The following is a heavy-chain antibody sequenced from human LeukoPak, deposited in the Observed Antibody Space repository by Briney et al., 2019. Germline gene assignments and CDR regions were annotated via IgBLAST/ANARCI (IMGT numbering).Heavy chain of an antibody. Sequence: GGSLRVSCAASGFTFSSYWMSWVRQAPGKGLEWVANIKQDGSEKYYVDSVEGRFTISRDNAKNSLYLQMNSLRAEDTAVYCCARVRYDRPDYYYYGMDVWGQGTTVTVSS. CDR3: ARVRYDRPDYYYYGMDV. J-gene: IGHJ6*02. D-gene: IGHD3-16*01. CDR1: GFTFSSYW. CDR2: IKQDGSEK. V-gene: IGHV3-7*01.